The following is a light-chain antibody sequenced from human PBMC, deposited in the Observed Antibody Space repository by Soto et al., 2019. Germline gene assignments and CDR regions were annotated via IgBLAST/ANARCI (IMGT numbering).Light chain of an antibody. J-gene: IGKJ5*01. Sequence: EIVLTQSPGTLSLSPGERATLSCRASQSVSSSYLAWYQQKPDQAPRVLIYGASSRATGTPDRFSGSGSGTDFTLTISRLEPEDFAVYYCHQYGSSPLTFGQGTRLEIK. CDR1: QSVSSSY. CDR3: HQYGSSPLT. CDR2: GAS. V-gene: IGKV3-20*01.